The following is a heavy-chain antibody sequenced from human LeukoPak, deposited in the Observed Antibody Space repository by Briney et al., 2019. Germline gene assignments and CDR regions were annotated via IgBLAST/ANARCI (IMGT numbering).Heavy chain of an antibody. Sequence: GGSLRLSCAASGFTFSSYSFNWVRQAPGKGLEWVSSISSTSTYIYYADSVKGRFTISRDNAKNSLYLQMNSLRAEDTAVYFCSRGEDLVATKYYFDCWGQGTLVPVSS. CDR1: GFTFSSYS. CDR3: SRGEDLVATKYYFDC. CDR2: ISSTSTYI. D-gene: IGHD5-12*01. J-gene: IGHJ4*02. V-gene: IGHV3-21*01.